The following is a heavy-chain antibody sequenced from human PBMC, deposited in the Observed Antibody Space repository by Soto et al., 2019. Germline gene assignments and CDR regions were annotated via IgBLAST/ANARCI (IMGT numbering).Heavy chain of an antibody. D-gene: IGHD4-17*01. CDR3: VREDDGGDRDYYGLDV. V-gene: IGHV4-30-4*01. CDR2: IHYSGSV. CDR1: GGSISSDHYH. J-gene: IGHJ6*02. Sequence: QVQLQESGPGLVRPSQTLSLTCTVSGGSISSDHYHWTWIRQTPGKGLEWIGYIHYSGSVYYNPSLQSRVTMSVATSKNLFSLKLSSVPAADTAVYFCVREDDGGDRDYYGLDVWGQGTTVTVSS.